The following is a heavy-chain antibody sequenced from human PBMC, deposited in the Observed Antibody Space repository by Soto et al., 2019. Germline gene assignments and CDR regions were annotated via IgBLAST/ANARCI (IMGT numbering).Heavy chain of an antibody. V-gene: IGHV1-18*01. CDR3: ASFQAAAGPRPIFNFDY. J-gene: IGHJ4*02. CDR1: GYTFTSYG. D-gene: IGHD6-13*01. Sequence: GASVKVSCKASGYTFTSYGISWVRQAPGQGLEWMGWISAYNGNTNYAQKLQGRVTMTTDTSTSTAYMELRSLRSDDTAVYYCASFQAAAGPRPIFNFDYWGQGTLVTVSS. CDR2: ISAYNGNT.